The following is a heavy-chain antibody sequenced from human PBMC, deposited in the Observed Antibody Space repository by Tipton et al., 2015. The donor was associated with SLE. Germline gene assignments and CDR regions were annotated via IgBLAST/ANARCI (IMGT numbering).Heavy chain of an antibody. CDR2: IRYDGSNK. Sequence: SLRLSCVASGFIFTSYVMHWVRQAPGKGLEWVGLIRYDGSNKFYSDSVKGRFTISRDNSRNTLYLQMNSLRPDDTAVYYCATSTVTTNPDYYYGMDVWGQGTTVTVSS. V-gene: IGHV3-30*02. J-gene: IGHJ6*02. CDR3: ATSTVTTNPDYYYGMDV. D-gene: IGHD4-17*01. CDR1: GFIFTSYV.